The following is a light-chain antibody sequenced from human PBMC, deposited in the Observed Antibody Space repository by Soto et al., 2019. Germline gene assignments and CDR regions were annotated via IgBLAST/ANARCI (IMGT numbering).Light chain of an antibody. CDR1: QSVSSY. CDR2: DAS. V-gene: IGKV3-11*01. CDR3: QPRRSWSFT. Sequence: EIVLTQSPATLSLSPGERATLSCRASQSVSSYLAWYQQKPGQAPRLLIYDASTRATGIPARFSVLGSGTDFTVTIRRREPVDFALYYCQPRRSWSFTLGPGTKVDIK. J-gene: IGKJ3*01.